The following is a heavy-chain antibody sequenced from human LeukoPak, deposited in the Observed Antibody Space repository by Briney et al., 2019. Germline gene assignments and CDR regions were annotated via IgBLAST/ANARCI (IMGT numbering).Heavy chain of an antibody. CDR1: GFTFSSYE. D-gene: IGHD4-11*01. J-gene: IGHJ4*02. Sequence: GGSLRLSCAATGFTFSSYEMNWVRQAPGKGLEWVSYISSSGSTIYYADSVKGRFTISRDNAKNSLYLQMNSLRAEDTAVYYCASSTRTRLQPDYWGQGTLVTVSS. CDR3: ASSTRTRLQPDY. V-gene: IGHV3-48*03. CDR2: ISSSGSTI.